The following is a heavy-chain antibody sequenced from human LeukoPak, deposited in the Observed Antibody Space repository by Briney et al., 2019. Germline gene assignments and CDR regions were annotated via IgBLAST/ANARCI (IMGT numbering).Heavy chain of an antibody. D-gene: IGHD3-10*01. J-gene: IGHJ6*02. CDR2: ISWNSGSI. Sequence: GGSLRLSCAASGFTFDDYAMHWVRQAPGKGLEWVSGISWNSGSIGYADSVKGRFTISRDNAKNSLYLQMSSLRAEDTALYYCAKAYGYYYYYGMDVWGQGTTVTVSS. CDR3: AKAYGYYYYYGMDV. CDR1: GFTFDDYA. V-gene: IGHV3-9*01.